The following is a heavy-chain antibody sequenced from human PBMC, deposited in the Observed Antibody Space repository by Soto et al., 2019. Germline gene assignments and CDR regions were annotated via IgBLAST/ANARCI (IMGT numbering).Heavy chain of an antibody. J-gene: IGHJ4*02. D-gene: IGHD3-16*02. CDR2: ISGSGGST. CDR1: GFTFSSYA. Sequence: GGSLRLSCAASGFTFSSYAMSWVRQAPGKGLEWVSAISGSGGSTYYADSVKGRFTISRDNSKNTLYLQMNSLRAEDTAVYYCAKRGGDYIWGSYRYTGFDYWGQGTLVTVSS. CDR3: AKRGGDYIWGSYRYTGFDY. V-gene: IGHV3-23*01.